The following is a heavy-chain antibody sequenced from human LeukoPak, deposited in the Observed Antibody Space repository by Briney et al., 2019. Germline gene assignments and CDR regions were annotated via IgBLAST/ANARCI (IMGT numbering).Heavy chain of an antibody. J-gene: IGHJ4*02. Sequence: SETLSLTCTVSGGSISSNSYYLGWIRQPPGKGLEWIGRIYTSGSTNYNPSLKSRVTISVDTSKNQFSLKMRSVTAADTAVYYCAREPYYGSGSYYMSIDYWGQGALVTVSS. D-gene: IGHD3-10*01. CDR1: GGSISSNSYY. CDR3: AREPYYGSGSYYMSIDY. CDR2: IYTSGST. V-gene: IGHV4-39*07.